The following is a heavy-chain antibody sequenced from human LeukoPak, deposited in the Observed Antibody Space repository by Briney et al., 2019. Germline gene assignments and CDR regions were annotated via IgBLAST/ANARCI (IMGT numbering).Heavy chain of an antibody. CDR1: GFSFSSYG. V-gene: IGHV3-30*18. Sequence: HPGRSLRLSCAASGFSFSSYGMHWVRQAPGKGLEWLTVISYDGNTIYYADSVEGRFTISRDNSKNTLYLQMNSLRIEDTAVYYCAKDLSVVGAHDSFDVWGQGTMVTVSS. CDR2: ISYDGNTI. J-gene: IGHJ3*01. CDR3: AKDLSVVGAHDSFDV. D-gene: IGHD1-26*01.